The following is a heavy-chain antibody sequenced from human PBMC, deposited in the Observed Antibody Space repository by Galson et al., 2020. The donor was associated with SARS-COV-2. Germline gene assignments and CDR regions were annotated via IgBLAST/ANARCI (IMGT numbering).Heavy chain of an antibody. Sequence: ASVKVSCKASGYTFTSYDINWVRQATGQGLEWMGWMNPNSGNTGYAQKFQGRVTITRNTSISTAYMELSSLRSEDTAVYYCARGVMVRGVIWRGMGYYYMDVWGKGTTVTISS. D-gene: IGHD3-10*01. CDR1: GYTFTSYD. CDR2: MNPNSGNT. CDR3: ARGVMVRGVIWRGMGYYYMDV. J-gene: IGHJ6*03. V-gene: IGHV1-8*03.